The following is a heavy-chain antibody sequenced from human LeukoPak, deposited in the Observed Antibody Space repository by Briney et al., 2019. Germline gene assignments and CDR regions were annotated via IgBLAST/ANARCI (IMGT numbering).Heavy chain of an antibody. D-gene: IGHD5-12*01. J-gene: IGHJ6*02. CDR2: INTNTGNP. CDR1: GYTFTSYA. V-gene: IGHV7-4-1*02. Sequence: ASVKVSCKASGYTFTSYAMNWVRQAPGQGLEWMGWINTNTGNPTYAQGFTGRFVFSLDTSVSTAYLQISSLKAEDTAVYYCARGNIVATILIYYYYYYGMDVWGQGTTVTVSS. CDR3: ARGNIVATILIYYYYYYGMDV.